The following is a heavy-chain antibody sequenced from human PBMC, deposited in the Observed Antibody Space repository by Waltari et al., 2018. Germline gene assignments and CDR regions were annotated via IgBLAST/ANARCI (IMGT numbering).Heavy chain of an antibody. CDR2: ISWNSGSI. CDR1: GFTFDDYA. J-gene: IGHJ4*02. V-gene: IGHV3-9*01. Sequence: EVQLVESGGGLVQPGRSLRLSCAASGFTFDDYAMHWFRQAPGKGLEWVSGISWNSGSIGYADSVKGRFTISRDNAKNSLYLQMNSLRAEDTALYYCAKDRYSSSSGYFDYWGQGTLVTVSS. CDR3: AKDRYSSSSGYFDY. D-gene: IGHD6-6*01.